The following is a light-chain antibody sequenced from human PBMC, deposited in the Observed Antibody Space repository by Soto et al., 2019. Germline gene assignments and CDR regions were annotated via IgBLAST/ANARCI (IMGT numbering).Light chain of an antibody. CDR2: GAS. Sequence: EMVLTQSPGTLSLSPGERSTLSCRASQSLSSSQLAWYQQKPGQAPRLLIYGASTRATGIPARFSGSGSGTEFTLTISSLQSEDFAVYYCQQYNNWPRTFGQGTKVDIK. V-gene: IGKV3-15*01. CDR3: QQYNNWPRT. CDR1: QSLSSS. J-gene: IGKJ1*01.